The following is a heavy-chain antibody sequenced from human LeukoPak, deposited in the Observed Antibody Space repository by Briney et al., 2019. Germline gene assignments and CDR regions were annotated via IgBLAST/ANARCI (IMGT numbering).Heavy chain of an antibody. D-gene: IGHD6-6*01. CDR3: ARDVRPDY. CDR1: GFTFSSYW. V-gene: IGHV3-7*04. J-gene: IGHJ4*02. CDR2: IKQDGTEK. Sequence: PGGSLRLSCAASGFTFSSYWMSWVRQAPGEGLEWVANIKQDGTEKHYMDSVKGRFSISRDNAKNSLYLQMNALRAEDTAVYYCARDVRPDYWGQGTLVTVPT.